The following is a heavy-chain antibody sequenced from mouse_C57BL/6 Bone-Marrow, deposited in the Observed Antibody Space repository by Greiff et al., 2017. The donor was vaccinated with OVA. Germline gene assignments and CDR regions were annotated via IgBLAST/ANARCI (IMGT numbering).Heavy chain of an antibody. V-gene: IGHV1-59*01. CDR2: IDPSDSYT. Sequence: QVQLQQPGAELVRPGTSVKLSCKASGYTFTSYWMDWVKQRPGQGLEWIGVIDPSDSYTNYNQKFKGKATLTVDTSSSTAYMQLSSLTSEDSAVYYCAGSYYARDYWGQGTSVTVAA. CDR3: AGSYYARDY. J-gene: IGHJ4*01. CDR1: GYTFTSYW.